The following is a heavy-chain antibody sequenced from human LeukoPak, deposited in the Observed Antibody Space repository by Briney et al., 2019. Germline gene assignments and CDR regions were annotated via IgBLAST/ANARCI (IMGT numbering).Heavy chain of an antibody. J-gene: IGHJ4*02. CDR3: ARIAYSRDYYYVGVGKIFDY. CDR1: GYTFTDYY. CDR2: INPNSGGT. Sequence: ASVKVSCKASGYTFTDYYIHWVRQAPGQGLEWMGWINPNSGGTNYAQKFQGRITMTRDTSISTAYMELSRRRSDDTAVYYCARIAYSRDYYYVGVGKIFDYWGQGTLVTVSS. D-gene: IGHD3-16*01. V-gene: IGHV1-2*02.